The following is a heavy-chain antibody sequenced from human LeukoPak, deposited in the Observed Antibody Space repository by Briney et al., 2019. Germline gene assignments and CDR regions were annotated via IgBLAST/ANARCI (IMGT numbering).Heavy chain of an antibody. D-gene: IGHD2-2*01. CDR2: ISGSGGST. V-gene: IGHV3-23*01. CDR3: AKAADAGSWYYYGMDV. Sequence: GGSLRLSCAASGFTFSSYAMSWVRQAPGKGLEWVSAISGSGGSTYYADSVKGRFTISRDNSKNTLYLQMNSLRAEDTAVYYCAKAADAGSWYYYGMDVWGQGTTVTVSS. J-gene: IGHJ6*02. CDR1: GFTFSSYA.